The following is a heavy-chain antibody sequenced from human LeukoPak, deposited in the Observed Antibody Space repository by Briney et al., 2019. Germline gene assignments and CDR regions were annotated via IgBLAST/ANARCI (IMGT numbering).Heavy chain of an antibody. CDR3: VKARMPHCGTDCLES. V-gene: IGHV3-23*01. D-gene: IGHD2-21*02. CDR1: GFTFSNYG. J-gene: IGHJ4*02. Sequence: PGGSLRLSCAASGFTFSNYGMSWVRQAPGKGLEWVSVIRGSGGGTYYADSVKGRFTISRDNSKNTVYLQMNSLRAEDTAVYYCVKARMPHCGTDCLESWGQGTLVTVYS. CDR2: IRGSGGGT.